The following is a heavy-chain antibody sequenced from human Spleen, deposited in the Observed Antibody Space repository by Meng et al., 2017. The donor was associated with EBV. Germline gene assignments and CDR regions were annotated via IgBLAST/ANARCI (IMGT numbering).Heavy chain of an antibody. Sequence: QVPLRASGKVVVKPAETLSHACTVYCGCSGSSTYYWGWIRPPSGKGWEWIESLNDSYGTYYNRSLKSRVTISIDTANNHFSLKVNSITAADAAVYYCARRRLGPTSYWYFDLWGRGTLVTVSS. D-gene: IGHD1-26*01. CDR2: LNDSYGT. V-gene: IGHV4-39*02. CDR3: ARRRLGPTSYWYFDL. CDR1: CGCSGSSTYY. J-gene: IGHJ2*01.